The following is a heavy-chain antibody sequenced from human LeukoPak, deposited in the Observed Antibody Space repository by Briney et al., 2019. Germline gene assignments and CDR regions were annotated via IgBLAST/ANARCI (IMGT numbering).Heavy chain of an antibody. D-gene: IGHD3-10*01. J-gene: IGHJ6*03. CDR1: GFTFSSYE. V-gene: IGHV3-48*03. CDR2: ISSSGRTI. CDR3: ARVGAYYYGSGRETYYMDV. Sequence: GGSLRLSCAASGFTFSSYEMNWVRQAPGKGLEWVSYISSSGRTIYYADSVKGRFTISRDNAKNSLYLQMNSLRAEDTAVYYCARVGAYYYGSGRETYYMDVWGKGTTVTISS.